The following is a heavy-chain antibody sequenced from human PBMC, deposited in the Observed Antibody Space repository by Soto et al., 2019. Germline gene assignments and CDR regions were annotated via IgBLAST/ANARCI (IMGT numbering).Heavy chain of an antibody. CDR2: ISTYSGAP. J-gene: IGHJ5*02. Sequence: QVQLVQSGAEVKKPGASVKVACKTSGYSFTSNAITWVRQAPGQGLEWTGWISTYSGAPNYAQKFQGRVTMTTDTSTNTAYMELRNLRSDDTAVYYCARVWGSYQAPSGGAGFDPWGPGTLVSVSS. CDR3: ARVWGSYQAPSGGAGFDP. V-gene: IGHV1-18*04. CDR1: GYSFTSNA. D-gene: IGHD3-16*02.